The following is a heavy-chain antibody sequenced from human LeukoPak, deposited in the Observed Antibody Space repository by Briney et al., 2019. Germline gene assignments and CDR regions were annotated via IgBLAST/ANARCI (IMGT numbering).Heavy chain of an antibody. D-gene: IGHD5-24*01. CDR3: ARDRERWLQTFDY. CDR1: GFTFSSYA. Sequence: AGRSLRLSCAASGFTFSSYAMHWVRPAPGKGLEWVAVISYDGSNKYYADSVKGRFTISRDNSKNTLYLQMNSLRAEDTAVYYCARDRERWLQTFDYWGQGTLVTVSS. V-gene: IGHV3-30-3*01. J-gene: IGHJ4*02. CDR2: ISYDGSNK.